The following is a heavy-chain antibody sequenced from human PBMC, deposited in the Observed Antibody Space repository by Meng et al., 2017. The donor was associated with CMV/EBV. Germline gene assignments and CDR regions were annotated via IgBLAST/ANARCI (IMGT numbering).Heavy chain of an antibody. CDR2: IYYSGST. Sequence: SETLSLTCTVSGGSISSYYWSWIRQPPGKGLEWIGYIYYSGSTNYNPPLKSRVTISVDTSKNQFSLKLSSVTAADTAVYYCARAGARGASRYSSGYYSIDNWFDPWGQGTLVTVSS. V-gene: IGHV4-59*01. CDR1: GGSISSYY. D-gene: IGHD3-22*01. CDR3: ARAGARGASRYSSGYYSIDNWFDP. J-gene: IGHJ5*02.